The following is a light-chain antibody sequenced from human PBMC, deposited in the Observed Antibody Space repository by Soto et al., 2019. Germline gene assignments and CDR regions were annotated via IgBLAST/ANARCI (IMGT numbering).Light chain of an antibody. CDR1: QSVTSSY. CDR2: GAS. Sequence: EIVLTQSPGTLSLSPGERATLSCRASQSVTSSYLTWYQQKPGQAPRLLIYGASSRAAGIPDRFSGSGSGKDFTLTINRLEPEDFAVYYCQQYGTSLSWTFGQGTKVDIK. V-gene: IGKV3-20*01. CDR3: QQYGTSLSWT. J-gene: IGKJ1*01.